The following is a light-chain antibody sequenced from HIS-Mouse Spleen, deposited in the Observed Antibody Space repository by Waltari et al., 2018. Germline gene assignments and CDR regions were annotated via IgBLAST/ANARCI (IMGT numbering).Light chain of an antibody. CDR3: CSYAGSSTWV. Sequence: QSALTQPASVSGSPGQSITISCTVTSSEVGSYNLVSWYQQHPGKAPKLMIYEGSKRPSGVSNRFSGSKSGNTASLTISGLQAEDEADYYCCSYAGSSTWVFGGGTKLTVL. V-gene: IGLV2-23*01. CDR2: EGS. CDR1: SSEVGSYNL. J-gene: IGLJ3*02.